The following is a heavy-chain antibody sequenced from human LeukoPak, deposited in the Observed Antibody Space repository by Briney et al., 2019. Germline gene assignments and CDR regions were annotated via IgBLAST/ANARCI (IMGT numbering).Heavy chain of an antibody. CDR2: ISSSGSTI. J-gene: IGHJ4*02. V-gene: IGHV3-48*03. Sequence: PGGSLRLSCAASGFTFSSYEMNWVRQAPGKGLEWVSYISSSGSTIYYADSVKGRFTISRDNAKNSLYLQMNSLRAEDTAVYYCARGGPDYGDCGDYWGQGTLVTVSS. CDR3: ARGGPDYGDCGDY. D-gene: IGHD4-17*01. CDR1: GFTFSSYE.